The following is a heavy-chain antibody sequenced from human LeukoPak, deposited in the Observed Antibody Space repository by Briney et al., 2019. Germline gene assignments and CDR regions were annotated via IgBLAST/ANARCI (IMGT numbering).Heavy chain of an antibody. CDR1: GFTFSSYS. CDR3: TAADFDC. Sequence: PGGSLRLSCAASGFTFSSYSMNWVRQAPGKGLEWVSSIDFTSRYIYNADSVKGRFTTSRDNAKNSLDLQMNSLKVEDTAVYYCTAADFDCWGQGTLVTVSS. CDR2: IDFTSRYI. V-gene: IGHV3-21*01. J-gene: IGHJ4*02. D-gene: IGHD6-13*01.